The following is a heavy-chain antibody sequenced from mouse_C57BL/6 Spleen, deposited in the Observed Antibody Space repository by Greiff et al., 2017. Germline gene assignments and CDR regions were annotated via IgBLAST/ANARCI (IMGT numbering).Heavy chain of an antibody. Sequence: EVQLQQSGGGLVQPGGSLSLSCAASGFTFTDYYMSWVRQPPGKALEWLGFIRNKANGYTTEYSASVKGRFTISRDNSQSILYLQMNALRAEDSATYYCASSMVTTGGYYAMDYWGQGTSVTVSS. CDR3: ASSMVTTGGYYAMDY. CDR1: GFTFTDYY. J-gene: IGHJ4*01. D-gene: IGHD2-2*01. CDR2: IRNKANGYTT. V-gene: IGHV7-3*01.